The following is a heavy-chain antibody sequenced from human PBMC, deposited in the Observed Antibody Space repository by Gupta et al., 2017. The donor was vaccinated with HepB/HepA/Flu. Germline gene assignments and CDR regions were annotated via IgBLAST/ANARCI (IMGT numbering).Heavy chain of an antibody. CDR1: GGTFRTNT. J-gene: IGHJ3*02. CDR3: ARDAIQLGIDGFDI. V-gene: IGHV1-69*01. Sequence: QVQLVQSGAEVKKPGSSVTVPCKASGGTFRTNTISWVRQAPGQGLEWVGGIIPIFGTASYAQKFQDRVTIIADESRTTAYMELRSLTSEDTAMYYCARDAIQLGIDGFDIWGQGTMVTVSS. D-gene: IGHD5-24*01. CDR2: IIPIFGTA.